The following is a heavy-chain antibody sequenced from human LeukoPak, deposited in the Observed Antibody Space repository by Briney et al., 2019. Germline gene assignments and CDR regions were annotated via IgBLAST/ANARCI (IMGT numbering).Heavy chain of an antibody. D-gene: IGHD5-18*01. CDR1: GFNFDRYT. CDR3: AKELDTMFFDY. J-gene: IGHJ4*02. V-gene: IGHV3-43*01. CDR2: AGWAGGTT. Sequence: GGSLRLSCATSGFNFDRYTIHWVRQAPGKGLEWVSLAGWAGGTTYYSDSVRGRFTISRDSGKNSVYLQMNSLTTDDTAFYFCAKELDTMFFDYWGREPWSPSPQ.